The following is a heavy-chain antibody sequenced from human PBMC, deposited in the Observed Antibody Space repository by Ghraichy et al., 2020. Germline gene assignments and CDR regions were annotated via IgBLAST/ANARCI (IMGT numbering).Heavy chain of an antibody. D-gene: IGHD6-6*01. CDR1: GGSFSGYY. V-gene: IGHV4-34*01. CDR3: ARGRQQLGLGY. CDR2: INHSGST. Sequence: SETLSLTCAVYGGSFSGYYWSWIRQPPGKGLEWIGEINHSGSTNYNPSLKSRVTISVDTSKNQFSLKLSSVTAAYTAVYYCARGRQQLGLGYWGQGTLVTVSS. J-gene: IGHJ4*02.